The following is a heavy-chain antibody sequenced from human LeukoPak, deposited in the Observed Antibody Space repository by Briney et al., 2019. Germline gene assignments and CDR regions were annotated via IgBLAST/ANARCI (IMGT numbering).Heavy chain of an antibody. Sequence: SETLSLTCTVSAGSISNSNYYWGWIRQPPGKGLEWIGYIYYSGSTYYNPSLKSRATISVDTSKNQFSLKLSSVTAADTAVYYCARDGRYYYAFDIWGQGTMVTVSS. CDR2: IYYSGST. J-gene: IGHJ3*02. V-gene: IGHV4-39*07. D-gene: IGHD1-26*01. CDR1: AGSISNSNYY. CDR3: ARDGRYYYAFDI.